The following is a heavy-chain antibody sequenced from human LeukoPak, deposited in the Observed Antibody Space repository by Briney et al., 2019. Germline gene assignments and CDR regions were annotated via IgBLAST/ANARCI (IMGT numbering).Heavy chain of an antibody. J-gene: IGHJ4*02. V-gene: IGHV4-31*03. CDR1: GGSISSGGYY. CDR3: ARVPTGYYPFDY. CDR2: IYYSGST. D-gene: IGHD3-9*01. Sequence: SETLSLTCTVSGGSISSGGYYWSWIRQHPGKGLEWIGYIYYSGSTYYNPSLKSRVTISVDTSKNQFSLKLSSVTTPDTAMYYCARVPTGYYPFDYWGQGTLVTVSS.